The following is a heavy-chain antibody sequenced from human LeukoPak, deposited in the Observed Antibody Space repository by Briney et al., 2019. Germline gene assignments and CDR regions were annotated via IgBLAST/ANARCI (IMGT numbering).Heavy chain of an antibody. D-gene: IGHD3-10*01. CDR1: GFTFSSYS. CDR2: ISSSSSYI. CDR3: ARALYYYGSGSYPDY. V-gene: IGHV3-21*01. J-gene: IGHJ4*02. Sequence: PGGSLRPSCAASGFTFSSYSMNWVRQAPGKGLEWVSSISSSSSYIYYADSVKGRFTISRDNAKNSLYLQMNSLRAEDTAVYYCARALYYYGSGSYPDYWGQGTLVTVSS.